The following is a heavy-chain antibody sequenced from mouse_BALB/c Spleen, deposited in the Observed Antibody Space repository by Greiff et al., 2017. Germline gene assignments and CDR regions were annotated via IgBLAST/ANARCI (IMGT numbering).Heavy chain of an antibody. D-gene: IGHD2-1*01. CDR2: ISDGGSYT. V-gene: IGHV5-4*02. J-gene: IGHJ4*01. CDR1: GFTFSDYY. CDR3: AREGGNYDAMDY. Sequence: EVKVVESGGGLVKPGGSLKLSCAASGFTFSDYYMYWVRQTPEKRLEWVATISDGGSYTYYPDSVKGRFTISRDNAKNNLYLQMSSLKSEDTAMYYCAREGGNYDAMDYWGQGTSVTVSS.